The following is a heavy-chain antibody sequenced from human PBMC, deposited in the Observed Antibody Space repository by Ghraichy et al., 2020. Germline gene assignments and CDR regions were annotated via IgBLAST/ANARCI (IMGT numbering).Heavy chain of an antibody. CDR1: GGSISSYY. CDR2: IYYSGST. Sequence: SETLSLTCTVSGGSISSYYWSWIRQPPGKGLEWIGYIYYSGSTNYNPSLKSRVTISVDTSKNQFSLKLSSVTAADTAVYYCARVFAQADFWSPYDYYYGMDVWGQGTTVTVSS. J-gene: IGHJ6*01. CDR3: ARVFAQADFWSPYDYYYGMDV. V-gene: IGHV4-59*01. D-gene: IGHD3-3*01.